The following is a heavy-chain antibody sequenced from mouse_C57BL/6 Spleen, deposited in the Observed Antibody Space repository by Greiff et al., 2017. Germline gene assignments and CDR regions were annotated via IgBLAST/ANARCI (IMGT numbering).Heavy chain of an antibody. V-gene: IGHV14-3*01. CDR1: GFNIKNTH. CDR3: APFINTVPFAY. CDR2: IDPANGNT. Sequence: VQLQQSVAELVRPGASVKLSCTASGFNIKNTHMHWVKQRPEQGLEWIGMIDPANGNTKYAPKFQGKATITADTSSNTAYQQLSSLTSEDTAIEYCAPFINTVPFAYWGQGTLVTVSA. J-gene: IGHJ3*01. D-gene: IGHD1-1*01.